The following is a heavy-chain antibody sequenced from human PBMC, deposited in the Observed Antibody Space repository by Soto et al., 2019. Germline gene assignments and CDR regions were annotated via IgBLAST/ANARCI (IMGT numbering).Heavy chain of an antibody. Sequence: VQLQESGPGLVKPSQTLSLTCTVSGGSISSGDYFWSWIRQPPGKGLEWIGYIYYSGSTNYNPSLKSRVTISVDTSKNQFSLKLSSVTAADTAVYYCARGAVYDYVWGSHNPHFDYWGQGTLVTVSS. CDR3: ARGAVYDYVWGSHNPHFDY. CDR2: IYYSGST. D-gene: IGHD3-16*01. J-gene: IGHJ4*02. V-gene: IGHV4-61*08. CDR1: GGSISSGDYF.